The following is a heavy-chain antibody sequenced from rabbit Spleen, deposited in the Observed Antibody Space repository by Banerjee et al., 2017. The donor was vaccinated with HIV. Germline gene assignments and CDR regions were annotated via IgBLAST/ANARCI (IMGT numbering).Heavy chain of an antibody. CDR2: FYPVFGST. D-gene: IGHD1-1*01. CDR3: VRARPYPFVL. CDR1: GFSFSSGS. J-gene: IGHJ4*01. V-gene: IGHV1S47*01. Sequence: QEQLVESGGGLVKPEGTLTLTCTASGFSFSSGSMCWVRQAPGKGLEWIGYFYPVFGSTYYAGWVNGRSTLSRHNAQNTLYLQLSSLTAADTATYFCVRARPYPFVLWGPGTLVTVS.